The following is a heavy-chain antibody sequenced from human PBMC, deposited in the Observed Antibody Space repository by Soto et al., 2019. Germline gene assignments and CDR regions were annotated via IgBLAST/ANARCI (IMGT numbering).Heavy chain of an antibody. D-gene: IGHD2-15*01. J-gene: IGHJ6*02. Sequence: PGGSLRLSCAASGFTFSIYWMHWVRQAPGKGLVWVSRINSDGSSTSYADSVKGRFTISRDNAKNTLYLQMNSLRAEDTAVYYCARDYSYYYYGMDVWGQGTTVTVSS. CDR2: INSDGSST. CDR3: ARDYSYYYYGMDV. CDR1: GFTFSIYW. V-gene: IGHV3-74*01.